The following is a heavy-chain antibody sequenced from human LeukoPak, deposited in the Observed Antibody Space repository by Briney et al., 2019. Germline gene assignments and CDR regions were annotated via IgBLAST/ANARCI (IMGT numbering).Heavy chain of an antibody. CDR1: GGSISNSDYY. V-gene: IGHV4-39*01. CDR3: ARASRYYHMLTGYYLSAFDH. CDR2: IYHSGST. D-gene: IGHD3-9*01. Sequence: SETLSLTCTVSGGSISNSDYYWGWIRQPPGKGLEWIGSIYHSGSTYYNPSLKSRVTISVDTSKKQFSLKLSSVTAADTAVYYCARASRYYHMLTGYYLSAFDHWGQGTLVTVSS. J-gene: IGHJ4*02.